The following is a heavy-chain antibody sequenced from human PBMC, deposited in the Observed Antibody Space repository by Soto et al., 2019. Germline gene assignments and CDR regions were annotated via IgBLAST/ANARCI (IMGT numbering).Heavy chain of an antibody. CDR2: IYHSGST. Sequence: QLQLQESGSGLVKPSQTXSLXXXVSGGSISSGGYSWSWIRQPPGKGLEWIGYIYHSGSTYYNPSLKSRVTISVDRSKNQFSLKLSSVTAADXXVYYXAXGXXVAIDYWGQGTLVTVSS. V-gene: IGHV4-30-2*01. D-gene: IGHD2-15*01. CDR1: GGSISSGGYS. J-gene: IGHJ4*02. CDR3: AXGXXVAIDY.